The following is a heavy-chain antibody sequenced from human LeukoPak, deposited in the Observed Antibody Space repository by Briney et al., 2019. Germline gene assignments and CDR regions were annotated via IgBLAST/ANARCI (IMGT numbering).Heavy chain of an antibody. CDR1: GGTFSSYA. Sequence: ASVKVSCKASGGTFSSYAINWVRQAPGQGLEWTGGIIPIFGTANYAQKFQGRVTITADESTSTAYMELSSLRSEDTAVYYCARDPDYYDSSGYVDYWGQGTLVTVSS. CDR3: ARDPDYYDSSGYVDY. V-gene: IGHV1-69*13. J-gene: IGHJ4*02. D-gene: IGHD3-22*01. CDR2: IIPIFGTA.